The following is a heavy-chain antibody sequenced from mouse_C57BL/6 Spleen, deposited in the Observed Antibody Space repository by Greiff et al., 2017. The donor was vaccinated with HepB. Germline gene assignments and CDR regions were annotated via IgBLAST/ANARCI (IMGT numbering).Heavy chain of an antibody. Sequence: EVQRVESGPGLVKPSQSLSLTCSVTGYSITSGYYWNWIRQFPGNKLEWMGYISYDGSNNYNPSLKNRISITRDTSKNQFFLKLNSVTTEDTATYYCATFYYGSSYAFDYWGQGTTLTVSS. CDR2: ISYDGSN. D-gene: IGHD1-1*01. V-gene: IGHV3-6*01. CDR1: GYSITSGYY. CDR3: ATFYYGSSYAFDY. J-gene: IGHJ2*01.